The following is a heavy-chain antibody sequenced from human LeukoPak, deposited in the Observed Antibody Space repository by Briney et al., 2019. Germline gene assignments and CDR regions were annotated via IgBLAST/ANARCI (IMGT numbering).Heavy chain of an antibody. V-gene: IGHV3-48*01. J-gene: IGHJ5*02. CDR3: ARDVYGGNSHWFDP. CDR1: GFTFSSYS. D-gene: IGHD4-23*01. Sequence: GGSLRLSCAASGFTFSSYSMNWVRQAPGKGLEWVSYITGSGTTIYYADSVKGRFTISRDNDKKSLYLQINSLRAEDTAVYYCARDVYGGNSHWFDPWGQGTLVTVSS. CDR2: ITGSGTTI.